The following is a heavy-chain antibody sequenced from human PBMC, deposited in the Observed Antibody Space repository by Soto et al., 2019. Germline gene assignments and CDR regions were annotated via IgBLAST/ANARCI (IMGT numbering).Heavy chain of an antibody. V-gene: IGHV1-69*04. CDR1: GGTFSSYA. D-gene: IGHD5-12*01. Sequence: SVKVSCTASGGTFSSYAISWVRQAPGQGLEWMGRIIPIVGSASYAQKFQGRVSMTRDTSTSTLYMELSSLRSEDTAVYYCARGKVATTYYFDYWGQGTLVTVSS. CDR3: ARGKVATTYYFDY. J-gene: IGHJ4*02. CDR2: IIPIVGSA.